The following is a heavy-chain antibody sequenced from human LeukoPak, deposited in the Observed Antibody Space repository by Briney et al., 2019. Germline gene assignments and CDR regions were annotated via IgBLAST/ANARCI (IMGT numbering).Heavy chain of an antibody. CDR1: GGTFSSYA. J-gene: IGHJ5*02. CDR2: IIPIFGTA. V-gene: IGHV1-69*01. D-gene: IGHD2-2*01. CDR3: AIVAGCSSTSCINWFDP. Sequence: GASVKVSCKASGGTFSSYAISWVRQAPGQGLEWMGGIIPIFGTANYAQKFQGRVTITADESTSTAYMELSSLRSEDTAVYYCAIVAGCSSTSCINWFDPWGQGTLVTVSS.